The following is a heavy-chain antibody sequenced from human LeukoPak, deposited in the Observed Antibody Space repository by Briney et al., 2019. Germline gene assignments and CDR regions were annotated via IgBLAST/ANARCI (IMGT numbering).Heavy chain of an antibody. Sequence: SETLSLTCAVYGGSFSGYYWSWIRQPPGKGLEWIGEINHSGGTNYNPSLESRVTISVDTSKNQISLKLSSVTAADTAVYYCARGTFAGYSSGGWFDPWGQGTLVAVSS. V-gene: IGHV4-34*01. D-gene: IGHD6-19*01. CDR1: GGSFSGYY. J-gene: IGHJ5*02. CDR3: ARGTFAGYSSGGWFDP. CDR2: INHSGGT.